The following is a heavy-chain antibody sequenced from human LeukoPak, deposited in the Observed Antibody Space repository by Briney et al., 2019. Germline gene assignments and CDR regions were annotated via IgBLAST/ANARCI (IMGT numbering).Heavy chain of an antibody. CDR3: ARNYYDSSGYHRDWFDP. Sequence: ASVKVSCKASGYTFTSYDINWVRQATGQGLEWMGWMNPNSGNTGYAQKFQGRVTMTRNTSISTAYMELSSLRSEDTAVYYCARNYYDSSGYHRDWFDPWGQGTLVTASS. D-gene: IGHD3-22*01. CDR2: MNPNSGNT. CDR1: GYTFTSYD. V-gene: IGHV1-8*01. J-gene: IGHJ5*02.